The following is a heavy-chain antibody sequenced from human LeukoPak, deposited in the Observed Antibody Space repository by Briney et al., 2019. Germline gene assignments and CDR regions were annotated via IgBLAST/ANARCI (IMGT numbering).Heavy chain of an antibody. J-gene: IGHJ6*04. CDR1: GGSISSGSYY. Sequence: SQTLSLTCTVSGGSISSGSYYWSWIRQPAGKGLEWIGRIYTSGSTNYNPSLKSRVTISVDTSKNQFSLKLSSVTAADTAVYYCARRAGGSGGYGDVGVWGKGTTVTVSS. CDR3: ARRAGGSGGYGDVGV. V-gene: IGHV4-61*02. D-gene: IGHD1-26*01. CDR2: IYTSGST.